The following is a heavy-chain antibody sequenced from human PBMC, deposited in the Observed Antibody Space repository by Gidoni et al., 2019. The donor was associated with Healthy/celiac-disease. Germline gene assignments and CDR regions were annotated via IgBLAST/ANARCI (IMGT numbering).Heavy chain of an antibody. CDR2: SSGSGGST. V-gene: IGHV3-23*01. D-gene: IGHD3-10*01. CDR3: AKCPAGDLGGSSFDY. Sequence: EVQLLASGGGLVQPGGSLSLSCAASGFAFRSYAVSGVRQAPGKGREWVSASSGSGGSTYYADSVKGRFTIARDNSKNTLYLQMNSLRAEDTAVYYCAKCPAGDLGGSSFDYWGQGTLVTVSS. J-gene: IGHJ4*02. CDR1: GFAFRSYA.